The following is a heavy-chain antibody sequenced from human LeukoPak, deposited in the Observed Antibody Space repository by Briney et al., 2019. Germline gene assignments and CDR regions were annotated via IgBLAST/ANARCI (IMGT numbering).Heavy chain of an antibody. J-gene: IGHJ5*02. Sequence: SETLSLTCTVSGGSISSYYWGWIRQPAGKGLEWIGRIYTSGSTNYNPSLKSRVTMSVDTSKNQFSLKLSSVTAADTAVYYCARAYYYGSGSHYNSWFDPWGQGTLVTVSS. D-gene: IGHD3-10*01. V-gene: IGHV4-4*07. CDR3: ARAYYYGSGSHYNSWFDP. CDR1: GGSISSYY. CDR2: IYTSGST.